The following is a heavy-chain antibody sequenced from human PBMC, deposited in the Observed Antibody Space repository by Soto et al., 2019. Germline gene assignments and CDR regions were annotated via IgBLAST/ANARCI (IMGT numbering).Heavy chain of an antibody. V-gene: IGHV1-69*13. CDR1: GGAFSSYA. CDR3: ARLITMVRGVIIGAFDI. D-gene: IGHD3-10*01. CDR2: IIPIFGTA. J-gene: IGHJ3*02. Sequence: ASVKGSCKAAGGAFSSYAISWVRQAPGQGLEWMGGIIPIFGTANYAQKFQGRVTITADESTSTAYMELSSLRSEDTAVYYCARLITMVRGVIIGAFDIWGQGTMVTVSS.